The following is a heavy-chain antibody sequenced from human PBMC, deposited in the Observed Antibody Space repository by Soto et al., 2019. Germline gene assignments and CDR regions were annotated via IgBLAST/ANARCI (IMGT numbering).Heavy chain of an antibody. J-gene: IGHJ6*02. CDR2: IYYSGST. D-gene: IGHD1-26*01. V-gene: IGHV4-30-4*01. CDR1: GGSISSGDYY. Sequence: SETLSLTCTVSGGSISSGDYYWSWIRQPPGKGLEWIGYIYYSGSTYYNPSLKSRVTISVDTSKNQFSLKLSSVTAADTAVYYCASEGAGRFFNFCIDVWDQGTTVTVSS. CDR3: ASEGAGRFFNFCIDV.